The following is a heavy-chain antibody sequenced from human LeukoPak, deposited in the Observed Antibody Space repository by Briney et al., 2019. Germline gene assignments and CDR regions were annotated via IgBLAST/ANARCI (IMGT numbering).Heavy chain of an antibody. Sequence: GGSLRLSCAGSGFNFSSYSMSWVRQAPWKGLEFVSSISSSSSFIYYADSVKGRFTISRDNAKKSLSLQMNSLRADDTAVYYCARGYSSSWYLDWGQGTLVSVSS. V-gene: IGHV3-21*01. CDR3: ARGYSSSWYLD. CDR1: GFNFSSYS. CDR2: ISSSSSFI. J-gene: IGHJ4*02. D-gene: IGHD6-13*01.